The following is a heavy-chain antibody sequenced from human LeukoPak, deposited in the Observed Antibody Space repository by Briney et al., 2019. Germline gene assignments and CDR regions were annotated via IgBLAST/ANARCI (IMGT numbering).Heavy chain of an antibody. CDR1: GYTFTNFG. J-gene: IGHJ4*02. V-gene: IGHV1-18*01. CDR3: ARDRAYGASNTQAPLAY. D-gene: IGHD4-17*01. Sequence: ASVKVSCKASGYTFTNFGISWVRQAPGQGLEWMGWISAYNGNTNYAQRLQGRVTMTTDTSTSTAYMELRSLRSDDTAVYYCARDRAYGASNTQAPLAYWGQGTWLPSPQ. CDR2: ISAYNGNT.